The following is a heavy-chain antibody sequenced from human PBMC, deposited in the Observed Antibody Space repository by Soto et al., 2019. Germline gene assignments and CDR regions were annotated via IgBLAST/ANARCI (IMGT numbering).Heavy chain of an antibody. J-gene: IGHJ4*02. CDR1: GFNFRSYA. Sequence: GGSLRLSCAASGFNFRSYAMHWVRQAPGKGLEWVSVISYNGSHEYYGDSVKGRITISRDNSKNSLYLQMNSLRGEDTAVYYCAREMAALNYFDYWGQGTLVTVSS. CDR2: ISYNGSHE. CDR3: AREMAALNYFDY. D-gene: IGHD2-15*01. V-gene: IGHV3-30*03.